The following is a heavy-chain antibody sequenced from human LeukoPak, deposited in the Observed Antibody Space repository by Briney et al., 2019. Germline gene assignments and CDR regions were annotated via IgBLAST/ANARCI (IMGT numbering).Heavy chain of an antibody. V-gene: IGHV4-59*01. CDR2: IYYSGST. CDR3: AAVGFSRGYSYGYC. Sequence: SETLSLTCTVSGGSISSYYWSWIRQPPGKGLEWIGYIYYSGSTNYNPSLKSRVTISVDTSKNQFSLKLSSVTAADTAVYYCAAVGFSRGYSYGYCWGQGALVTVSS. CDR1: GGSISSYY. D-gene: IGHD5-18*01. J-gene: IGHJ4*02.